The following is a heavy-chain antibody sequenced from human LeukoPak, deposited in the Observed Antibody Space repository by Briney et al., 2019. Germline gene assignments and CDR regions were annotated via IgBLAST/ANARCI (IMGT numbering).Heavy chain of an antibody. CDR3: TREYSEFWSVYSNWFDP. J-gene: IGHJ5*02. V-gene: IGHV3-49*04. CDR1: GFTFGDYA. D-gene: IGHD3-3*01. CDR2: IRSKAYGGTT. Sequence: GGSLRLSCTASGFTFGDYAMSWVRQAPGKGLEWVGFIRSKAYGGTTEYAASVKGRFTISRDDSKSIAYLQMNSLKTEDTAVYYCTREYSEFWSVYSNWFDPWGQGTLVTVSS.